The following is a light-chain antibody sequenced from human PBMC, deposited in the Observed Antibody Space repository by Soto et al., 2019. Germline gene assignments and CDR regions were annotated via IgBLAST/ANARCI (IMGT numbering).Light chain of an antibody. CDR1: SSDVGGYSY. Sequence: QSALTRPASVSGSPGQSIAISCTGTSSDVGGYSYVSWYQQQPGKAPKLVISDVSNRPSGVSDRFSGSKSGNTASLTISGLQTEDEADYSRASYTTSSPSVFGPGTNVTV. CDR2: DVS. CDR3: ASYTTSSPSV. J-gene: IGLJ1*01. V-gene: IGLV2-14*01.